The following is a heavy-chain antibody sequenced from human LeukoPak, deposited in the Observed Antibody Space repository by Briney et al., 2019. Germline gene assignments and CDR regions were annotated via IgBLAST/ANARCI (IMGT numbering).Heavy chain of an antibody. J-gene: IGHJ4*02. CDR3: ARHRGISTRDLES. Sequence: GGSLGLSCAASGFTVSSNDMSWVRQAPGKGPEWVSLIYSGGSAYYADSVKGRFTISRDNSKNTLYLQMKSLRAEDTAVYYCARHRGISTRDLESWGQGTLVTVSS. CDR1: GFTVSSND. CDR2: IYSGGSA. V-gene: IGHV3-53*01. D-gene: IGHD3-10*01.